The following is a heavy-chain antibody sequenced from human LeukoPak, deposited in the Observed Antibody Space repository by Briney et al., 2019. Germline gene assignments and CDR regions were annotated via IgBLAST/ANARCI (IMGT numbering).Heavy chain of an antibody. D-gene: IGHD3-22*01. V-gene: IGHV4-59*08. CDR2: IYYTGST. J-gene: IGHJ5*02. CDR1: GGSISRLY. CDR3: ARLDRSGYEMGGTWFDP. Sequence: SETLSLTCSVSGGSISRLYWSWLRQPPGKELEWIGYIYYTGSTNSNPSLKSRGTVSVDTSNNQFSLKLNSMSAADTAIYYCARLDRSGYEMGGTWFDPWGPGTLVTVSS.